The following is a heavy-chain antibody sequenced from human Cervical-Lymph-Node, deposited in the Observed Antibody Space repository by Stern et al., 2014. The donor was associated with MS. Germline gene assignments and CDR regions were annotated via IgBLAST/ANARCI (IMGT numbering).Heavy chain of an antibody. CDR2: IYYSGST. CDR3: ARVDSSSWDFDY. Sequence: VQLVESGPGLVKPSQTLSLTCTVSGGSISSGGYYWSWIRQPPGKGLEWIGYIYYSGSTYYNPSLKSRVTISVDTSKNQFSLKLSSVTAADTAVYYCARVDSSSWDFDYWGQGTLVTVSS. CDR1: GGSISSGGYY. V-gene: IGHV4-31*03. J-gene: IGHJ4*02. D-gene: IGHD6-13*01.